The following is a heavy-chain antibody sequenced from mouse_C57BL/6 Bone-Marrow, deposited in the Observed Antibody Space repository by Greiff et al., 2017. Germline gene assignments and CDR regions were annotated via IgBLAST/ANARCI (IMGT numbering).Heavy chain of an antibody. CDR3: ARGITTVVPYAMDY. Sequence: VQLQQPGAELVRPGSSVKLSCKASGYTFTSYWMHWVKQRPIQGLEWIGNIDPSDSETHYNQKFKDKATLTVDKSSSSAYMQLSSLTSEDSAVYDCARGITTVVPYAMDYWGQGTSVTVSA. CDR1: GYTFTSYW. V-gene: IGHV1-52*01. D-gene: IGHD1-1*01. J-gene: IGHJ4*01. CDR2: IDPSDSET.